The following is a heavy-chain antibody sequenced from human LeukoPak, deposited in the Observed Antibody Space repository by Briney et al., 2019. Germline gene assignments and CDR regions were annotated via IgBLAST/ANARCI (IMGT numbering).Heavy chain of an antibody. Sequence: PGGSLRLSCTASGFTFGDYAMSWVRQAPGKGLEWVGFIRSKAYGGTTEYAASVKGRFTISRDDSKSIAYLQMNSLKTEDTAVYYCTRPFMVRGVPGGDYWGQGTLVTVSS. CDR1: GFTFGDYA. V-gene: IGHV3-49*04. CDR3: TRPFMVRGVPGGDY. J-gene: IGHJ4*02. CDR2: IRSKAYGGTT. D-gene: IGHD3-10*01.